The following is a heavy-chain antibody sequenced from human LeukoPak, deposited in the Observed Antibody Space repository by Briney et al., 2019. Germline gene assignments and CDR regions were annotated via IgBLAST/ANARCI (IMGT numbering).Heavy chain of an antibody. J-gene: IGHJ4*02. CDR3: AMCPIFRLYYFDY. Sequence: ASEKVSCKASGYTFTSYAMHCVRQAPGQRLEWMGWINAGKGNRKYSQKSLNRVTITTDTSASTAYMELSSLRSVDTAVYYCAMCPIFRLYYFDYWGQGNLVTVSS. V-gene: IGHV1-3*01. CDR1: GYTFTSYA. CDR2: INAGKGNR. D-gene: IGHD3-9*01.